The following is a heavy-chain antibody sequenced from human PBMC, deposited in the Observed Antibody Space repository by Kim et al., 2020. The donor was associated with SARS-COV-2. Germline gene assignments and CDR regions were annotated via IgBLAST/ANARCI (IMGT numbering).Heavy chain of an antibody. Sequence: SETLSLTCTVSGGSISSSSYYWGWIRQPPGKGLEWIGSIYYSGSTYYNPSLKSRVTISVDTSKNQFSLKLSSVTAADTAVYYCARDPREYYYGSGSPAFDYWGQGTLVTVSS. CDR2: IYYSGST. V-gene: IGHV4-39*07. CDR3: ARDPREYYYGSGSPAFDY. J-gene: IGHJ4*02. D-gene: IGHD3-10*01. CDR1: GGSISSSSYY.